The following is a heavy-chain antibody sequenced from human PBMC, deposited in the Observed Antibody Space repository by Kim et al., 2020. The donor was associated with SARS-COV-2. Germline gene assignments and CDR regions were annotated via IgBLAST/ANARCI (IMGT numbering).Heavy chain of an antibody. CDR2: INPNSGGT. V-gene: IGHV1-2*02. CDR1: GYTFTGFY. J-gene: IGHJ4*02. Sequence: ASVKVSCKASGYTFTGFYVHWVRQAPGQGLEWMGWINPNSGGTNYAQRFQGRVAMTKDTSISTAYMELSRLRSDDTAVYYCASAPDIVVVPASYYFDFWGQGTLVTVSS. D-gene: IGHD2-2*01. CDR3: ASAPDIVVVPASYYFDF.